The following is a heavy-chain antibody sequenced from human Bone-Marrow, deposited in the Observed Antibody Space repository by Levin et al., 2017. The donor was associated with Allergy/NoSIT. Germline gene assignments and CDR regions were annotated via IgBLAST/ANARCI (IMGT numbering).Heavy chain of an antibody. Sequence: GGSLRLSCAASGLIFSNSWMHWVRQAPGKGPVWVSRISADGSRAYYADSVEGRFTISRDNAENTLYLQMDSLRAEDTAVYYCARDPGSASHDWYFDLWGRGTLVTVSS. CDR1: GLIFSNSW. D-gene: IGHD6-25*01. V-gene: IGHV3-74*01. CDR3: ARDPGSASHDWYFDL. J-gene: IGHJ2*01. CDR2: ISADGSRA.